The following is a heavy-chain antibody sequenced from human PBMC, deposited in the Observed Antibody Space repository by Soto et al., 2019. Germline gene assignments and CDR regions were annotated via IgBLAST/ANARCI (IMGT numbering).Heavy chain of an antibody. V-gene: IGHV3-49*03. CDR1: GFAFGDYA. CDR2: VRSNAYGATT. CDR3: TRVARYFEFWSGYLDY. Sequence: GGSLRLSCTASGFAFGDYAMNWFRQAPGKGLEWVGFVRSNAYGATTEYATSVNGRFSISRDDSKSIVYLQMNSLKTEDTATYYCTRVARYFEFWSGYLDYWGQGTLVTVSS. D-gene: IGHD3-3*01. J-gene: IGHJ4*02.